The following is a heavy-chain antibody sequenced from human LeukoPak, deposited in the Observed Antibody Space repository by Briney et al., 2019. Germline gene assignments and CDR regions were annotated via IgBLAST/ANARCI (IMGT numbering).Heavy chain of an antibody. D-gene: IGHD3-10*01. J-gene: IGHJ4*02. Sequence: SVKVSCKASGGSFSSYAISWVRQAPGQGLEWMGGIIPIFGTANYAQKFQGRVTITADESTSTAYMELSSLRSEDTAVYYCARANRFGFGELYGFDYWGQGTLVTVSS. CDR3: ARANRFGFGELYGFDY. V-gene: IGHV1-69*13. CDR1: GGSFSSYA. CDR2: IIPIFGTA.